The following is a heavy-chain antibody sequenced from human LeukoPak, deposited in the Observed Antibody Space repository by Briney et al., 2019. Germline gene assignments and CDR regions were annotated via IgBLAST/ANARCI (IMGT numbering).Heavy chain of an antibody. CDR2: IWGSGGST. J-gene: IGHJ4*02. Sequence: PGGSLRLFCAASGFTFSSYAMSWVRQAPGKGVEWVSAIWGSGGSTYYADSVKGRFTISRDNSKNTLYLQMNSLRAEDTAVYYCAKARGSRYYFDYWGQGTLVTVSS. CDR3: AKARGSRYYFDY. V-gene: IGHV3-23*01. D-gene: IGHD3-16*01. CDR1: GFTFSSYA.